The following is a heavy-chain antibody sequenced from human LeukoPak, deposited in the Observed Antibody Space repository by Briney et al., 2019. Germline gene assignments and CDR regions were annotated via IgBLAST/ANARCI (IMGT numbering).Heavy chain of an antibody. J-gene: IGHJ4*02. Sequence: GGSLRLSCAVSGFTFSSYAMSWVRQAPGKGLEWVSGIRDSGGTTYYADSVKGRFTISRDNSKNTLYLQMNSLRAEDTAVYYCAKGLTGDPVYFDYWGQGTLVTVSS. CDR3: AKGLTGDPVYFDY. D-gene: IGHD7-27*01. CDR1: GFTFSSYA. CDR2: IRDSGGTT. V-gene: IGHV3-23*01.